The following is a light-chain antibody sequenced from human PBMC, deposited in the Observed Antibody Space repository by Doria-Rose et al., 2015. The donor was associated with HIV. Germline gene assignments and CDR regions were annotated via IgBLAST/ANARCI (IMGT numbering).Light chain of an antibody. J-gene: IGKJ3*01. V-gene: IGKV4-1*01. CDR2: WAS. CDR3: QQYYDTPS. Sequence: DIRVTQSPESLGMSLGERATLNCKSNQSLLYTSKNYLAWYQQEPGQPPKLLIYWASTRQSGVPDRFSGSWSGADFTLTISSLEAEDVAVYYCQQYYDTPSFGPGTTVDIK. CDR1: QSLLYTSKNY.